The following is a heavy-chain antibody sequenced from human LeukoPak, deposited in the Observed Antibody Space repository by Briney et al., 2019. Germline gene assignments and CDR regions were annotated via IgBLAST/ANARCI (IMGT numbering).Heavy chain of an antibody. CDR1: GFTFSSQA. D-gene: IGHD4/OR15-4a*01. J-gene: IGHJ4*02. Sequence: GGSLRLSCAASGFTFSSQAMHWVRQAPGKGLEWVAVISYDGSKKYYADSVKGRFTISRDNSKNTLYLQMNTLRAEDTAVYYCTRETMVDDLARFDYWGQGTLVTVSS. CDR2: ISYDGSKK. CDR3: TRETMVDDLARFDY. V-gene: IGHV3-30-3*01.